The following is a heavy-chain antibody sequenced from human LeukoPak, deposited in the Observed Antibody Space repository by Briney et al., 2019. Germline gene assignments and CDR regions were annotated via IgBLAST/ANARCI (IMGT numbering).Heavy chain of an antibody. Sequence: PGGSLRLSCAASGFTFSSYSMNWVRQAPGKGLEWVSSISSSSSYIYYADSVKGRFTISRDNAKNSLYLQMNSLRAEDTAVYYCAREGIEVRHYFDYWGQGTLVTVSS. CDR3: AREGIEVRHYFDY. D-gene: IGHD2/OR15-2a*01. CDR1: GFTFSSYS. J-gene: IGHJ4*02. CDR2: ISSSSSYI. V-gene: IGHV3-21*01.